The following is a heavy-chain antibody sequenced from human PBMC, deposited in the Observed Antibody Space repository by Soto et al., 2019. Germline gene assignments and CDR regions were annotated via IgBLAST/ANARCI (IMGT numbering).Heavy chain of an antibody. CDR2: ISYDGSNK. CDR1: GFTFSSYG. D-gene: IGHD4-17*01. Sequence: GGSLRLSCAASGFTFSSYGMHWVRQSPGKGLEWVAVISYDGSNKYYADSVKGRFTISRDNSKNTLHLQMNSLRAEDTAVYYCAKAVTTPGWFDPWGQGTLVTVSS. CDR3: AKAVTTPGWFDP. J-gene: IGHJ5*02. V-gene: IGHV3-30*18.